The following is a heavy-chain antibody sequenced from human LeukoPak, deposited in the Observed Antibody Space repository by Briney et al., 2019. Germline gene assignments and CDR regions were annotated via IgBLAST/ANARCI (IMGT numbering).Heavy chain of an antibody. CDR3: ARGMNVGLHGGTPFDY. CDR1: GGTFSSYA. J-gene: IGHJ4*02. D-gene: IGHD4-23*01. V-gene: IGHV1-69*05. Sequence: ASVKVSCRASGGTFSSYAISWVRQAPGQGLEWMGGIIPIFGTANYAQKFQGRVTITTDESTSTAYMELSSLRSEDTAVYYCARGMNVGLHGGTPFDYWGQGTLVTVSS. CDR2: IIPIFGTA.